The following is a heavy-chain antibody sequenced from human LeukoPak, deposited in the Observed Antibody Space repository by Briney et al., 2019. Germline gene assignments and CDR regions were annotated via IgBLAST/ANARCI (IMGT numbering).Heavy chain of an antibody. CDR3: AREYCSSTSCSLVDF. V-gene: IGHV3-48*03. Sequence: GGSLRLSCAASGFTFSSYEMIWVRQAPGKGLEWVSHISSSAIYTYYADSVKGRFTISRDNAKNLLYLQMNSLRAEDTAVYYCAREYCSSTSCSLVDFWGQGTLVTASS. CDR2: ISSSAIYT. CDR1: GFTFSSYE. D-gene: IGHD2-2*01. J-gene: IGHJ4*02.